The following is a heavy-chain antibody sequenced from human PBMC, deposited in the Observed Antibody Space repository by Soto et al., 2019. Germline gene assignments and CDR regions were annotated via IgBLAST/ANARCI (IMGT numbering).Heavy chain of an antibody. D-gene: IGHD3-10*01. CDR1: GYSFTKYW. J-gene: IGHJ4*02. CDR3: ARLSFGSGSYYTDHDY. CDR2: IYPGDSDT. Sequence: GESLKISCKGSGYSFTKYWIGWVRQMPGKGLEWMGIIYPGDSDTTYSSSFQGQVTISADKSITTAFLQWSGLKASDTAVYYCARLSFGSGSYYTDHDYWGQGPLVTVSS. V-gene: IGHV5-51*01.